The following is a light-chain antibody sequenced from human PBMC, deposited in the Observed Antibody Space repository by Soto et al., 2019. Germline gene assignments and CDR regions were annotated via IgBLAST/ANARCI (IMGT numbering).Light chain of an antibody. CDR3: SSYRSTITV. CDR2: KVS. V-gene: IGLV2-14*01. J-gene: IGLJ3*02. CDR1: TSDIGHYNY. Sequence: QSALTQPASVSGSPGQSVTISCTATTSDIGHYNYVSWYQQHPGKAPKLVIYKVSNRPLGVSSRYSGSKSGNTASLTISGLQAEDEADYYCSSYRSTITVFGGGTKLTVL.